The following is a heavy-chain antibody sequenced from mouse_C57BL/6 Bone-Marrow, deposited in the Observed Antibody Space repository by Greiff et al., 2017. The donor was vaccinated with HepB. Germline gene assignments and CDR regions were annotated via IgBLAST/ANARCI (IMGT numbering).Heavy chain of an antibody. J-gene: IGHJ1*03. CDR1: GFTFTDYY. CDR2: IRNKANGYTT. CDR3: ARRVVATRWYFDV. D-gene: IGHD1-1*01. V-gene: IGHV7-3*01. Sequence: EVQVVESGGGLVQPGGSLSLSCAASGFTFTDYYMSWVRQPPGKALEWLGFIRNKANGYTTEYSASVKGRFTISRDNSKSILYLQMNALRAEDSATYYCARRVVATRWYFDVWGTGTTVTVSS.